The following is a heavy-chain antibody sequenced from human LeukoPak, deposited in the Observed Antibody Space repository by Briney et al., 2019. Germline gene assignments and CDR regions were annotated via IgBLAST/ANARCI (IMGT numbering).Heavy chain of an antibody. J-gene: IGHJ6*04. CDR2: ISSSGSTI. V-gene: IGHV3-48*03. CDR1: GFTFSSYE. Sequence: GGSLRLSCAASGFTFSSYEMNWVRRAPGKGLEWVSYISSSGSTIYYADSVKGRFTISRDNAKNSLYLQMNSLRAEDTAVYYCARVGRYFDWLSYYYGMDVWGKETTVTVSS. CDR3: ARVGRYFDWLSYYYGMDV. D-gene: IGHD3-9*01.